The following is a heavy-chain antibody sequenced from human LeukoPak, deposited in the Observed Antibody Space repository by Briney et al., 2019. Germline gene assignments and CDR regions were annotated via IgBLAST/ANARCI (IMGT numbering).Heavy chain of an antibody. J-gene: IGHJ4*02. Sequence: SETLSLTCTVSGGSISSYYWSWIRQPPGKGLEWIGYIYYSGSTNYNPSLKSRVTISVDTSKNQFSLKLSSVTAADTAVYYCASLRPGPDPSYYFDYWGQGTLVTVSS. V-gene: IGHV4-59*12. D-gene: IGHD3-16*02. CDR1: GGSISSYY. CDR3: ASLRPGPDPSYYFDY. CDR2: IYYSGST.